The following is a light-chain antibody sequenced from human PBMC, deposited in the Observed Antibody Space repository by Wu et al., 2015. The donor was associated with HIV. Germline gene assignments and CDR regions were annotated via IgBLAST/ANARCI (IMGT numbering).Light chain of an antibody. Sequence: EIVLTQSPVTLSLFPGERANLSCRASQSIGSYLTWYQQKPGQAPRLLIFDTSNRASGIPGRFSGSGSGTDFTLIISSLEPEDSALYYCQQRSGWPLTFGGGTKGGD. CDR2: DTS. CDR1: QSIGSY. V-gene: IGKV3-11*01. CDR3: QQRSGWPLT. J-gene: IGKJ4*01.